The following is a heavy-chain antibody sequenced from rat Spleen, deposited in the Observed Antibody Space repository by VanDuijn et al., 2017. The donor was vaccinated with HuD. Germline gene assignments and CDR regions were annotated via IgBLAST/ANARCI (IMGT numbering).Heavy chain of an antibody. CDR1: GFSLTDYN. CDR3: ARGGNGPKDYYFDY. Sequence: QVQLKESGPGLVQPSQTLSLTCTVSGFSLTDYNVHWIRQPTGRGLEWMGMIWTGGSTDYNSALKSRLSISRDTSKNQVFLNMNSLQTDDIATYDCARGGNGPKDYYFDYWGQGVMVTVSS. V-gene: IGHV2-30*01. D-gene: IGHD1-7*01. J-gene: IGHJ2*01. CDR2: IWTGGST.